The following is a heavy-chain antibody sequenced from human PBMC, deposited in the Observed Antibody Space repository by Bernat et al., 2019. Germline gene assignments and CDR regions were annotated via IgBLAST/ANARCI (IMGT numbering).Heavy chain of an antibody. D-gene: IGHD3-3*01. CDR1: GGSISSGSYY. CDR3: GRVIPLRLLPKFDP. CDR2: IYTSGST. V-gene: IGHV4-61*02. Sequence: QVQLQESGPGLVKPSQTLSLTCTVSGGSISSGSYYWSWIRQPAGTGLEWIGRIYTSGSTNYNPSLNTRVTIAVDTSKNQSSRELSSVTAADAAGKCCGRVIPLRLLPKFDPWGQGTLVTVSS. J-gene: IGHJ5*02.